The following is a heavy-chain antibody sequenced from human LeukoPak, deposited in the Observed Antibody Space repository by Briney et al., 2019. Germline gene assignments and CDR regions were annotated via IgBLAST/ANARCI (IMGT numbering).Heavy chain of an antibody. CDR2: IYHSGST. CDR3: ARGQMSSWFDP. V-gene: IGHV4-30-2*01. Sequence: SETLSLTCAVSGGSISSGGYSWSWIRQPPGKGLEWIGYIYHSGSTYYNPSLKSRVTISVDRSKNQFSLKLSSVTAADTAVYYCARGQMSSWFDPWGQGTLVTVSS. CDR1: GGSISSGGYS. J-gene: IGHJ5*02.